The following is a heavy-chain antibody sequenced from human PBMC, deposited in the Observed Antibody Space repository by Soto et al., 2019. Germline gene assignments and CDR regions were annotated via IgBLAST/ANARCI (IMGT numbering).Heavy chain of an antibody. Sequence: ASVKVSCKAYGYTFTSYGISWVRQAPGQGLEWMGWISAYNGNTNYAQKLQGRVTMTTDTSTRSDYMEQRSLRSDDTAVYYCARGVGGLRFFDYWGQGTLVTVSS. CDR3: ARGVGGLRFFDY. CDR1: GYTFTSYG. CDR2: ISAYNGNT. J-gene: IGHJ4*02. D-gene: IGHD5-12*01. V-gene: IGHV1-18*01.